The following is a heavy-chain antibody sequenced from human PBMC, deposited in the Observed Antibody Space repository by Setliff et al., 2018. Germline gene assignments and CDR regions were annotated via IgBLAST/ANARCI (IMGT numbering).Heavy chain of an antibody. Sequence: PSETLSLTCTVSGGSISYFYWSWIRQPPGKGLEWIGYIYDNDFANYNPSLRSRVSISVDTSKNQLSLKLTSVTAADTAVYYCAGGDDFHDGSGYYNPWGQGTLVTVSS. CDR2: IYDNDFA. J-gene: IGHJ5*02. V-gene: IGHV4-59*01. CDR1: GGSISYFY. CDR3: AGGDDFHDGSGYYNP. D-gene: IGHD3-22*01.